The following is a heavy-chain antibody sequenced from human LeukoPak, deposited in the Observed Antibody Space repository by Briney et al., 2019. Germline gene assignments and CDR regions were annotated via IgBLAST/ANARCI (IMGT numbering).Heavy chain of an antibody. CDR2: ISGSGEFI. Sequence: PGGSLRLSCAASGFTFSSYSMNWIRQTPGKGLKWASSISGSGEFIYYVDSVRGRFTISRDNGKNSLYLQMNSLRPEDTAVYYCARDDSHGYHFFDSWGQGTLVTVSS. J-gene: IGHJ4*02. CDR3: ARDDSHGYHFFDS. CDR1: GFTFSSYS. D-gene: IGHD3-22*01. V-gene: IGHV3-21*01.